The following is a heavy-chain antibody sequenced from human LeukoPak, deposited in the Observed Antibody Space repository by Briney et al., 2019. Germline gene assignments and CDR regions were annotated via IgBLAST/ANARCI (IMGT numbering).Heavy chain of an antibody. Sequence: SETLSLTCTVSGGSISSYYWSWIRRPPGKGLEWIACISYSGSTKYNPSLKSRVTISVDTSKNQLSLKLSSVTAADTAAYYCAREPGFDSSGYLNWFDPWGQGTLVTVSS. CDR1: GGSISSYY. J-gene: IGHJ5*02. D-gene: IGHD3-22*01. CDR3: AREPGFDSSGYLNWFDP. V-gene: IGHV4-59*01. CDR2: ISYSGST.